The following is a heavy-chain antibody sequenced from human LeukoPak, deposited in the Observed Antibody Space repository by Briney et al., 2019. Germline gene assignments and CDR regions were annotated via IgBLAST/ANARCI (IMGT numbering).Heavy chain of an antibody. J-gene: IGHJ4*02. CDR1: GYTFTSYD. V-gene: IGHV1-8*01. D-gene: IGHD3-10*01. CDR3: ARVEGDMGDYYGSGSYGY. CDR2: MNPNSGNT. Sequence: ASVKVSCKASGYTFTSYDINWVRQATGQGLEWMGWMNPNSGNTGYAQKFQGRVTMTRNTSISTAYMELSSLRSEDTAVYYCARVEGDMGDYYGSGSYGYWGQGTLVTVSS.